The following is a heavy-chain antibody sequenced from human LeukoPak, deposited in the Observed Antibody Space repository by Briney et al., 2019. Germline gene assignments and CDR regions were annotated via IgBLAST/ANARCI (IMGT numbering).Heavy chain of an antibody. CDR1: GFTFSSNY. CDR3: ARGAFATIFGVVQSPFDP. V-gene: IGHV3-21*01. CDR2: ISSSNSYI. Sequence: GGSLRLSCAASGFTFSSNYMSWVRQAPGKGLEWVSSISSSNSYIYYADSMKGRFTISRDNAKNSLYLQMNSLRAEDTAVYYCARGAFATIFGVVQSPFDPWGQGTLVTVSS. J-gene: IGHJ5*02. D-gene: IGHD3-3*01.